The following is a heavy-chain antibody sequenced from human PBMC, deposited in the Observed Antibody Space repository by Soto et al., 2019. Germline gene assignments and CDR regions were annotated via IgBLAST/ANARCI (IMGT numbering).Heavy chain of an antibody. Sequence: ASVKVSLDSSGYTFTCYYMHWLQQAPGQGLEWMGWINPNSGGTKSAQKFQGRVTMTRDTSISTAYMELSRLRSDDTAVYYCARRKGDYYDSSGYHYYFDYWGQGTLVTVPS. J-gene: IGHJ4*02. CDR2: INPNSGGT. V-gene: IGHV1-2*02. D-gene: IGHD3-22*01. CDR3: ARRKGDYYDSSGYHYYFDY. CDR1: GYTFTCYY.